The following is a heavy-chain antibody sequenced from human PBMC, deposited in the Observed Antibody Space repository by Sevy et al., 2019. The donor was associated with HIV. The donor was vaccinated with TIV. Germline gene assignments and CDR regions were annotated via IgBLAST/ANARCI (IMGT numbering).Heavy chain of an antibody. J-gene: IGHJ4*02. CDR3: AREDFYSSGWYGYFDY. CDR1: GFTVSSNY. CDR2: VYSGGST. Sequence: GGSLRLSCAVSGFTVSSNYMSWVRQAPGKGLEWVAVVYSGGSTYYADSVEGRFSISRDNSKNTLYLQMNSLRAEDTAGYYCAREDFYSSGWYGYFDYWGQGTLVTVSS. D-gene: IGHD6-19*01. V-gene: IGHV3-53*01.